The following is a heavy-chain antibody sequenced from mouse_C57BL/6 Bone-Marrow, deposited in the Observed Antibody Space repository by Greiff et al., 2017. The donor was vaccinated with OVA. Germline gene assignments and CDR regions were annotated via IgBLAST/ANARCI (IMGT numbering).Heavy chain of an antibody. CDR3: ITTVVGRAMDY. D-gene: IGHD1-1*01. J-gene: IGHJ4*01. CDR1: CYTFPRYW. Sequence: HVPLNQPGAELVLPVASVTLSCNASCYTFPRYWMPLVPPMPGPGLALICEIAPSDSYTNYNQKFKGKSTLTVDKSSSPAYMQLSSLTSEDSAVYYCITTVVGRAMDYWGQGTSVTVSS. CDR2: IAPSDSYT. V-gene: IGHV1-69*01.